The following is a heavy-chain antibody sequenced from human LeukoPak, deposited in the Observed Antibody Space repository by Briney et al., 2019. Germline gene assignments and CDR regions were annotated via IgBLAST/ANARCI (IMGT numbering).Heavy chain of an antibody. CDR1: GFTFSDYE. Sequence: PGGSLRLSCAASGFTFSDYEMNWVRQAPGKGLEWVSYISGRGSTIYYADSVKGRFTISRDNAKNSLYLQMNSLRAEDTAVYYCARDRLTLYYWGQGTLVTVSS. CDR2: ISGRGSTI. V-gene: IGHV3-48*03. CDR3: ARDRLTLYY. J-gene: IGHJ4*02.